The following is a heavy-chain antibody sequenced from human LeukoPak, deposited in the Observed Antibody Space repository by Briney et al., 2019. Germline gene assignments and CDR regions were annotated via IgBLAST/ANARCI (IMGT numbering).Heavy chain of an antibody. D-gene: IGHD3-10*01. CDR3: ARAVTMVRGVIEWFDP. V-gene: IGHV4-59*08. CDR2: ICNSGRT. J-gene: IGHJ5*02. CDR1: GGSISSYY. Sequence: SETLSLTCSVSGGSISSYYWTWIRQPPGKGLEWIGYICNSGRTNYNPSLKSRVIISLETSKNQFSLKLSSVTAADSAVYYCARAVTMVRGVIEWFDPWGQGTLVTVSS.